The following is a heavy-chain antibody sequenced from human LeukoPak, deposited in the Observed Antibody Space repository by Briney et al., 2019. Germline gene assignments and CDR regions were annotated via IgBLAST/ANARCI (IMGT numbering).Heavy chain of an antibody. V-gene: IGHV3-21*04. D-gene: IGHD6-19*01. Sequence: GGSLRLSCAASGFTFSSYSMNWVRQAPGKGLEWVSSISSSSSYIYYADSVKGRFTISRDNAKNSLYLQMNSLRAEDTAVYYCARTVGSGWYADWFDPWGQGTLVTVSS. CDR3: ARTVGSGWYADWFDP. CDR1: GFTFSSYS. CDR2: ISSSSSYI. J-gene: IGHJ5*02.